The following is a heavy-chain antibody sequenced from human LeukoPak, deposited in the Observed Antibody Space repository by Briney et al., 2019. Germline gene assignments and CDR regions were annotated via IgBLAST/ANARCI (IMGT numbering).Heavy chain of an antibody. D-gene: IGHD5-12*01. CDR1: GFTFSSYS. J-gene: IGHJ4*02. Sequence: GGSLRLSCAASGFTFSSYSMNWVRQAPGKGLEWVAFIWYDGSNKYYADSVKGRFTISRDNSKNTLYLQMNSLRAEDTAVYYCAKGYSGYDSHFDYWGQGTLVTVSS. V-gene: IGHV3-30*02. CDR2: IWYDGSNK. CDR3: AKGYSGYDSHFDY.